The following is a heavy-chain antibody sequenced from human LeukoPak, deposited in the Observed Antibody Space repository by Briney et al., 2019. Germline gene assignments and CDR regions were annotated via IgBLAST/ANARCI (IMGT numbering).Heavy chain of an antibody. Sequence: GESLKISCQGSGYSFTSYWIGWVRQMPGKGLEWMGTIYPGDSDTRYSPSFQGQVTISADKSISTAYLQWSSLKASDTAMYYCARGPIAYYDILTATYFDYWGQGTLVTVSS. CDR3: ARGPIAYYDILTATYFDY. V-gene: IGHV5-51*01. D-gene: IGHD3-9*01. J-gene: IGHJ4*02. CDR1: GYSFTSYW. CDR2: IYPGDSDT.